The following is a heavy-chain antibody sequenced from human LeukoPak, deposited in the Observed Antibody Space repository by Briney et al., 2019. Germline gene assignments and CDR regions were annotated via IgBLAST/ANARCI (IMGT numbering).Heavy chain of an antibody. J-gene: IGHJ4*02. CDR2: IIPILGIA. Sequence: ASVKVSCKASGYTFTSYGISWVRQAPGQGLEWMGRIIPILGIANYAQKFQGRVTITADKSTSTAYMELSSLRSEDTAVYYRARIGSYFPLFDYWGQGTLVTVSS. CDR3: ARIGSYFPLFDY. CDR1: GYTFTSYG. D-gene: IGHD1-26*01. V-gene: IGHV1-69*04.